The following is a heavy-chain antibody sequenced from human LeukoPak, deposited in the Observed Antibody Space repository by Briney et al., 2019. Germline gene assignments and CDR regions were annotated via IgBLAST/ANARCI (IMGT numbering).Heavy chain of an antibody. CDR1: GYSISSGSY. CDR2: MFHSGDT. D-gene: IGHD4-17*01. Sequence: KASETLSLTCAVSGYSISSGSYWGWIRQPPGKGLEWIGNMFHSGDTYHNPSLKSRGTISADTSKNKFSLKLTPVTAADTAVYYCAKVGTYGDYARHDYWGQGTLVTVSS. V-gene: IGHV4-38-2*01. CDR3: AKVGTYGDYARHDY. J-gene: IGHJ4*02.